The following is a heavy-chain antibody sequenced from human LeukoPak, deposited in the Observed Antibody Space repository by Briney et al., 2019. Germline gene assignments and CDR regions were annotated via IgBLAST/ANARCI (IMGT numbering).Heavy chain of an antibody. Sequence: HAGGSLRLSCAASGFSFSRYWMSWVRQAPVRGLEWVANIKPDGSEIYYVDSVKGRFTISRDNAKNAVYLHMNSLRPEDTAVYYCARAGRDGYNLDAFDIWGQGTMVTVSS. J-gene: IGHJ3*02. CDR2: IKPDGSEI. V-gene: IGHV3-7*01. D-gene: IGHD5-24*01. CDR3: ARAGRDGYNLDAFDI. CDR1: GFSFSRYW.